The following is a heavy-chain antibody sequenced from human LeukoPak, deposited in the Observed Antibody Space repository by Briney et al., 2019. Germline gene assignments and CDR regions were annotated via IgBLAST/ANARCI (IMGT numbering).Heavy chain of an antibody. D-gene: IGHD3-10*01. CDR2: IYPGDSDT. J-gene: IGHJ4*02. V-gene: IGHV5-51*01. Sequence: GESLKISCKGSGYSFTSYWIGWVRQMPGKGLEWMGIIYPGDSDTRYSPSFQGQVTISADKSISTAYLQWSSLKASNTAMYYCARHGTQRGEDWDYWSQGTLVTVSS. CDR1: GYSFTSYW. CDR3: ARHGTQRGEDWDY.